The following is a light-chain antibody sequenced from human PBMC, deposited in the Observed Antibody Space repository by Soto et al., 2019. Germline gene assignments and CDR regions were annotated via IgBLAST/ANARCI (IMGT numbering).Light chain of an antibody. Sequence: QSVLTQPPSVSGAPGQRVTISCTGSSSNIGAGYDVHWYQQLPGTAPKLLIYGINNRPSGVPDRFSGSNSGTSASLAISGLRAEDEADYYCQSSDSSLIVFGGGTKLTVL. CDR2: GIN. CDR3: QSSDSSLIV. CDR1: SSNIGAGYD. J-gene: IGLJ2*01. V-gene: IGLV1-40*01.